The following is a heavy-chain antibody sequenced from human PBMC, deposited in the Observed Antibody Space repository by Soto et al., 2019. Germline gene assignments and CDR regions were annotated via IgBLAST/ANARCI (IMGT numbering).Heavy chain of an antibody. V-gene: IGHV3-9*01. CDR1: GFTFDDYA. CDR2: ISWNSGSI. CDR3: AKGYGDYFDY. J-gene: IGHJ4*02. Sequence: EVQLVESGGGLVQPGRSLRLSCAASGFTFDDYAMHWVRQAPRKALEWVSGISWNSGSIVYADSVKGRFTISRDNANYSLYLQMNSLIPEATALYYYAKGYGDYFDYGGQGTLVTVSS. D-gene: IGHD4-17*01.